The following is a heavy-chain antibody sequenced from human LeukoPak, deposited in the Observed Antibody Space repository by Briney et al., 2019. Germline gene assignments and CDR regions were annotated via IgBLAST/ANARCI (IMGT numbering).Heavy chain of an antibody. CDR2: ISWNSGSI. J-gene: IGHJ4*02. Sequence: GGSLRLSCAASGFTFDDYAMHWARQAPGKGLEWVSGISWNSGSIGYADSVKGRFTISRDNSKNTMSLEMNSLRVEDTAVYYCAKDYVSGDGYWDFDYWGQGTLVTVSS. V-gene: IGHV3-9*01. CDR3: AKDYVSGDGYWDFDY. CDR1: GFTFDDYA. D-gene: IGHD5-24*01.